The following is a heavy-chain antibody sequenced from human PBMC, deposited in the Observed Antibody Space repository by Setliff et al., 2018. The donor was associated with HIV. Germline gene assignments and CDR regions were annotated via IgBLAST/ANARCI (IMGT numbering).Heavy chain of an antibody. Sequence: PSETLSLTCTVSGDSVSRASYYWSWIRQPPGKGLEWIGYIYYSGTTKYTPSLKSRVTISVDPSKNKFSLRSSSVTAADTAVYYCASSPAWRSDFGLHTFDYWGQGTLVTVSS. CDR2: IYYSGTT. J-gene: IGHJ4*02. CDR3: ASSPAWRSDFGLHTFDY. D-gene: IGHD2-2*01. V-gene: IGHV4-61*01. CDR1: GDSVSRASYY.